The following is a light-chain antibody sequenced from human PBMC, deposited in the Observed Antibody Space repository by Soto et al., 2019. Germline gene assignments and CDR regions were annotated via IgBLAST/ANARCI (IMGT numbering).Light chain of an antibody. Sequence: QSVLTQSPSASASLGASVKLTCTLSSGHSSYAIAWHQQQPEKGPRYLMNLNIDGSHTKGDGIPDRFSGSSSGAERYLTISSLQSEDEADYYCQTWGTGIVVFGGGTKVTVL. V-gene: IGLV4-69*01. CDR1: SGHSSYA. CDR2: LNIDGSH. J-gene: IGLJ2*01. CDR3: QTWGTGIVV.